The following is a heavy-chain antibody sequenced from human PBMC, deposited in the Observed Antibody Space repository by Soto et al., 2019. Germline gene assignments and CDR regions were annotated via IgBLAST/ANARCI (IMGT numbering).Heavy chain of an antibody. V-gene: IGHV4-4*02. D-gene: IGHD3-3*01. CDR2: IFHSGST. CDR3: ARGDFWSGSDY. J-gene: IGHJ4*02. Sequence: PSETLSLTCDVSGDSISNNYWCTWVRQFPGEGLQWIGEIFHSGSTNYYPPLKNRVIISVDKSNNRFSLMLRSVTAADTAVYFCARGDFWSGSDYWGQGIQVTVSS. CDR1: GDSISNNYW.